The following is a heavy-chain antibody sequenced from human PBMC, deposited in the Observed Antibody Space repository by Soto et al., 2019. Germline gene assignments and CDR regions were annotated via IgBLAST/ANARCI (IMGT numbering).Heavy chain of an antibody. V-gene: IGHV4-30-4*08. CDR2: IYYSGST. CDR3: ARGVEYCSGGSCYSGGTYFDY. Sequence: PSETLSLTCTVSGGSISNVYWSWIRQPPGKGLEWIGYIYYSGSTYYNPSLKSRVTISVDTSKNQFSLKLSSVTAADTAVYYCARGVEYCSGGSCYSGGTYFDYWGQGTLVTVSS. D-gene: IGHD2-15*01. CDR1: GGSISNVY. J-gene: IGHJ4*02.